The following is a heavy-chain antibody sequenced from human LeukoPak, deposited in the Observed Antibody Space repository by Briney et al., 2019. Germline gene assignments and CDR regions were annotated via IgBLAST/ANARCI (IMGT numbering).Heavy chain of an antibody. J-gene: IGHJ3*02. Sequence: SQTLSLICAISGDSVSSNSAAWNWIRQSPSRGLEWLGRTYYRSKWYNDYAVSVKSRITINPDTSKNQFSLQLNSVTPEDTAVYYCARATRGYSYGANFYDAFDIWGQGTMVTVSS. CDR3: ARATRGYSYGANFYDAFDI. CDR2: TYYRSKWYN. D-gene: IGHD5-18*01. V-gene: IGHV6-1*01. CDR1: GDSVSSNSAA.